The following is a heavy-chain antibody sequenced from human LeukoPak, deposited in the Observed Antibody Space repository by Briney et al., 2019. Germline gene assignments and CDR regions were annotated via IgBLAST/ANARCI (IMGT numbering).Heavy chain of an antibody. CDR1: GFTFSSDA. D-gene: IGHD5-18*01. Sequence: GGSLRLSCAASGFTFSSDAMSWVRQAPGKGLEWVSAISGSGGSTYYADSVKGRFTISRDNSKNTLYLQMNSLGAEDTAVYYCAHARGYSYGNFDYWGQGTLVTASS. V-gene: IGHV3-23*01. J-gene: IGHJ4*02. CDR3: AHARGYSYGNFDY. CDR2: ISGSGGST.